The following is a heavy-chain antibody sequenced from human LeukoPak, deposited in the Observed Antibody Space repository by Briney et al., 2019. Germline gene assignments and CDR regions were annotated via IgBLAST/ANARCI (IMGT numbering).Heavy chain of an antibody. D-gene: IGHD3-10*01. V-gene: IGHV5-51*01. J-gene: IGHJ4*02. CDR1: GYSFTSYW. Sequence: GESLKISCKGSGYSFTSYWIGWVRQMPGKGLEWMGIIYPGDSDTRYSPSFQGQVTISADKSISTAYLQWSSLKASDTAMYYCASGQYYYGSGRPRGHFDYWGQGTLVTVSS. CDR3: ASGQYYYGSGRPRGHFDY. CDR2: IYPGDSDT.